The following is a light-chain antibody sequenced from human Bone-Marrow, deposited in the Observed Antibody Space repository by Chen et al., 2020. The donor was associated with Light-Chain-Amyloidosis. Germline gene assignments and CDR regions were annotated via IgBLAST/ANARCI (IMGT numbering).Light chain of an antibody. J-gene: IGLJ3*02. V-gene: IGLV1-47*01. CDR3: ATWEDSLSGWV. CDR2: KSN. CDR1: SSNIGSNY. Sequence: QSVLTQPPSASGTPGQRVTISCSGSSSNIGSNYVIWYQQLPGTAPKLLLYKSNERPSGVPGRVSGSKSGSSASLAISGLRSEDEADYYCATWEDSLSGWVFGGGTKLTVL.